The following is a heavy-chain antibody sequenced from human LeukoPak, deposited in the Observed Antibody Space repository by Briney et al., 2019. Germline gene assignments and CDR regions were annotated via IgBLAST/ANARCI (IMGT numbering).Heavy chain of an antibody. Sequence: SETLSLTCSVSGYSFTSGHYWGWIRPPPGKGLEWIANIYHTGSAHYNPSLKSRVTISVDTSKNQFSLKLSSVTAADTAVYYCARSANLVDIVVVPAALGDAFDIWGQGTMVTVSS. J-gene: IGHJ3*02. CDR1: GYSFTSGHY. D-gene: IGHD2-2*01. CDR2: IYHTGSA. V-gene: IGHV4-38-2*01. CDR3: ARSANLVDIVVVPAALGDAFDI.